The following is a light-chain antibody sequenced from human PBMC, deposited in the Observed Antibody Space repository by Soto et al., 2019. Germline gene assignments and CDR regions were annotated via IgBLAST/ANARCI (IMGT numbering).Light chain of an antibody. CDR3: QQYNNWPPT. J-gene: IGKJ1*01. CDR2: GAS. V-gene: IGKV3D-15*01. Sequence: EIVMTQSPASLPVSPGEIATLSCRATQSVSSRLAWHQQMAGQAPRLLIYGASTRATGVPTRISGSGSGTEFTLTISSLQSEDYAVYYCQQYNNWPPTFGQGTKVDIK. CDR1: QSVSSR.